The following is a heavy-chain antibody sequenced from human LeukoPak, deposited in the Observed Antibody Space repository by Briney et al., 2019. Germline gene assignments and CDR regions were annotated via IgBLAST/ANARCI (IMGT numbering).Heavy chain of an antibody. Sequence: SETLSLTCTVSGAAISSSSHYWGWIRQPPGKGLEWIGSLYYSGSTYYNPSLRGRVTIFADTSKNQFALELSSVTAADTAVYYCARRRFDSSYNWFDPWGQGTLVTVSS. CDR1: GAAISSSSHY. CDR2: LYYSGST. CDR3: ARRRFDSSYNWFDP. J-gene: IGHJ5*02. D-gene: IGHD3-22*01. V-gene: IGHV4-39*01.